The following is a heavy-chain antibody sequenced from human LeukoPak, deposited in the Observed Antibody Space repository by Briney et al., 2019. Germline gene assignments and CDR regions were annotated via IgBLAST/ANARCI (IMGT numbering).Heavy chain of an antibody. CDR2: INPSGGST. Sequence: ASVKVSCKVSGYTLTELSMHWVRQAPGQGLEWMGIINPSGGSTSYAQEFQGRVTMTRDMSTSTVYMELSSLRSEDTAVYYCARDVIESCSGGSCVKGLDYWGQGTLVTVSS. V-gene: IGHV1-46*01. D-gene: IGHD2-15*01. J-gene: IGHJ4*02. CDR1: GYTLTELS. CDR3: ARDVIESCSGGSCVKGLDY.